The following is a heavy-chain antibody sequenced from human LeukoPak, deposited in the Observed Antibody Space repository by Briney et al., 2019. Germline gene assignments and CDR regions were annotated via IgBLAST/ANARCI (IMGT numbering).Heavy chain of an antibody. CDR3: ARGRGSGSYYARLYYYYGMDV. V-gene: IGHV4-34*01. CDR1: GGSFSGYY. D-gene: IGHD3-10*01. J-gene: IGHJ6*04. Sequence: SETLSLTCAVYGGSFSGYYWSWIRQPPGKGLEWIGEINHSGSTNYNPSPKSRVTISVDTSKNQFSLKLSSVTAADTAVYYCARGRGSGSYYARLYYYYGMDVWGKGTTVTVSS. CDR2: INHSGST.